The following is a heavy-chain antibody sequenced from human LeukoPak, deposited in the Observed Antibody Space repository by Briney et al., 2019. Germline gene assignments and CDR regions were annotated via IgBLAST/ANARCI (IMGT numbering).Heavy chain of an antibody. CDR2: ISCGGVST. J-gene: IGHJ4*02. D-gene: IGHD6-19*01. CDR3: ASRVGWLGPPPDD. CDR1: GFPLSSYR. V-gene: IGHV3-23*01. Sequence: SGGSLRLSCAASGFPLSSYRMSCVPDAPGKALECFSGISCGGVSTYHADSVKRRLTISRDKSKNTLDLQMNVLRAKASVVSYCASRVGWLGPPPDDWGQGTLVTVSS.